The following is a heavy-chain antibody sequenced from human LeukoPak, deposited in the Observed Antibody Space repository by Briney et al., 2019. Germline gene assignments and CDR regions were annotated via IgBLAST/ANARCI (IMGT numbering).Heavy chain of an antibody. D-gene: IGHD1-26*01. J-gene: IGHJ5*02. CDR1: GLTFSRSW. CDR3: ARYSGSFPGWLDP. V-gene: IGHV3-7*01. CDR2: INPAGSQK. Sequence: GGSLRLSCAASGLTFSRSWMIWIRQAPGKGPEWLANINPAGSQKVYVDSVKGRFTISRDNAKDSVFLQMNNLRAEDTAVYYCARYSGSFPGWLDPWGPGTLVTVSS.